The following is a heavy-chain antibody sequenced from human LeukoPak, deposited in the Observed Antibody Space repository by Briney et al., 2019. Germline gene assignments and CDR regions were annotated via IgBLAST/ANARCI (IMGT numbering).Heavy chain of an antibody. CDR2: INTDGSST. J-gene: IGHJ6*03. V-gene: IGHV3-74*01. D-gene: IGHD3-3*01. CDR3: ARAMLQWSGYSPLYYYYYMDV. CDR1: GFTFSSYW. Sequence: GGSLRLSCAASGFTFSSYWMHWVRQAPGKGLVWVSRINTDGSSTSYADSVKGRFTISRDNAKNTLYLQMNSLRAEDTAVYYCARAMLQWSGYSPLYYYYYMDVWGKGTTVTVSS.